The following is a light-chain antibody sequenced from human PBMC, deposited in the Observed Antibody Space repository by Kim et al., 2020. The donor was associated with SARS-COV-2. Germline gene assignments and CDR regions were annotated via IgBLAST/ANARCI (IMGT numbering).Light chain of an antibody. CDR2: DVS. CDR1: TDDVGGYKY. Sequence: SITISCTGTTDDVGGYKYVSWYQHHPGQAPKLVIFDVSNRPSGISYRFSGSKSGNTASLTISGLRHDDEADYYCSSYTIGTTFVFGTGTKVTVL. CDR3: SSYTIGTTFV. J-gene: IGLJ1*01. V-gene: IGLV2-14*03.